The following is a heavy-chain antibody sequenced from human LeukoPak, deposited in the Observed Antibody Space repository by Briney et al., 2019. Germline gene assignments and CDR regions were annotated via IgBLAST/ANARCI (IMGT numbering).Heavy chain of an antibody. CDR3: ARGGTTVTPGLLWFDP. J-gene: IGHJ5*02. Sequence: SETLSLTCTVSGCSISSYYWSWIRQPPGKGLEWIWYIYYSGSTKYNPSLKSRVTISVDTSKNQFSLKLSSVTAADTAVYYCARGGTTVTPGLLWFDPWGQGTLVTVSS. D-gene: IGHD4-17*01. CDR2: IYYSGST. V-gene: IGHV4-59*01. CDR1: GCSISSYY.